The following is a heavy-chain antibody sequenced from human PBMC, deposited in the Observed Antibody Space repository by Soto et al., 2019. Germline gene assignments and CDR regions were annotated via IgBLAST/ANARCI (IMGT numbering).Heavy chain of an antibody. CDR1: GYTFTSYG. V-gene: IGHV1-18*01. J-gene: IGHJ4*03. D-gene: IGHD2-15*01. Sequence: QVQLVQSGAEVKKPGASVKVSCKASGYTFTSYGISWVRQAPGQGLEWMGWNSAYNGNTNYAQKIQGRVTMTTDTSTSTAYLELRSLSSEDTAVYYCARDSANSRSCVTDFWGQGTPVTVSS. CDR2: NSAYNGNT. CDR3: ARDSANSRSCVTDF.